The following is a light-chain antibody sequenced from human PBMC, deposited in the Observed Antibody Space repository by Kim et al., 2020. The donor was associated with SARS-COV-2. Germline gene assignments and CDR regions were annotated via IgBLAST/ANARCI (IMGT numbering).Light chain of an antibody. CDR1: QSDVGGYNY. V-gene: IGLV2-14*03. CDR3: SSYTSSSTVV. CDR2: DVS. Sequence: QWVTISCTGTQSDVGGYNYVSWYQQHPGKAPKLMIYDVSNRPSGVSNRFSGSKAGNTASLTISGLQAEDEADYYCSSYTSSSTVVFGGGTKLTVL. J-gene: IGLJ2*01.